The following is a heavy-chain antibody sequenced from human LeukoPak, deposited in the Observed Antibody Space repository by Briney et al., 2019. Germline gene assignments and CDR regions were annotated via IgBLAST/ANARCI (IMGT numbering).Heavy chain of an antibody. V-gene: IGHV3-30*03. D-gene: IGHD6-19*01. CDR1: GFTFSTYG. Sequence: GGSLRLSCAASGFTFSTYGMHWVRQLPGKGLEWVAVMSHDETFTYYGDSVRGRSTISRDNSKHTLYLQLNSLRPEDTALYYCARDTSGTVDLWGQGTLVTVSS. J-gene: IGHJ3*01. CDR2: MSHDETFT. CDR3: ARDTSGTVDL.